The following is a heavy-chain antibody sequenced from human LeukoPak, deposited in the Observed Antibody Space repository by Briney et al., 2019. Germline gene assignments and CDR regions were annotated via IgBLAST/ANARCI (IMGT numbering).Heavy chain of an antibody. V-gene: IGHV1-18*01. J-gene: IGHJ4*02. CDR3: ARGVGATTSDY. Sequence: EASVRVSCKASGYTFTSYGITWVRQAPGQGLEWMGWISAYNGNTNYAQKFQGRVTMTTDTPTTTAYMELRSLRSDDTAVYYCARGVGATTSDYWGQGTLVTVSS. D-gene: IGHD1-26*01. CDR2: ISAYNGNT. CDR1: GYTFTSYG.